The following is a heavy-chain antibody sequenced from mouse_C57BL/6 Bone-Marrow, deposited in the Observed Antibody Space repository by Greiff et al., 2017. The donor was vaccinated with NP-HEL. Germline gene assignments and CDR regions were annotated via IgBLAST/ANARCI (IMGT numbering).Heavy chain of an antibody. V-gene: IGHV1-55*01. Sequence: QVHVKQSGAELVKPGASVKMSCKASGYTFTSYWITWVKQRPGQGLEWIGDIYPGSGSTNYNEKFKSKATLTVDTSSSTAYMQLSSLTSEDSAVYYCARNYDYGDWYFDVWGTGTTVTVSS. CDR3: ARNYDYGDWYFDV. CDR2: IYPGSGST. CDR1: GYTFTSYW. J-gene: IGHJ1*03. D-gene: IGHD2-4*01.